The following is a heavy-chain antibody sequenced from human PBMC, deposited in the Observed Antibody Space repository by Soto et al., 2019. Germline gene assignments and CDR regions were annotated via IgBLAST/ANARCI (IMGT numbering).Heavy chain of an antibody. Sequence: PGGSLRLSCAASGFTVSSNYMSWVRQAPGKGLEWVSVIYSGGSTYYADSVKGRFTISRDNSKNTLHLQMNSLRAEDTAVYYCARAWSSRTGIYYYYYMDVWGKGTTVTVSS. CDR1: GFTVSSNY. J-gene: IGHJ6*03. V-gene: IGHV3-66*01. CDR2: IYSGGST. CDR3: ARAWSSRTGIYYYYYMDV. D-gene: IGHD1-1*01.